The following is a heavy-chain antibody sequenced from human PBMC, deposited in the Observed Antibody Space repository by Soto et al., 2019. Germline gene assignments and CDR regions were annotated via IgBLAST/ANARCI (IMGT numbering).Heavy chain of an antibody. V-gene: IGHV5-51*01. CDR3: ARQGSNGAYYYYGMDV. Sequence: PGESLKISCQGSGYRFSSYWIAWVRQMPGKGLEWMGIIYPGDSDTIYSPSLQGQVTFSVDKSTSTAYLQWSSLKASDTAMYYCARQGSNGAYYYYGMDVWGQGTTVTVSS. CDR2: IYPGDSDT. J-gene: IGHJ6*02. D-gene: IGHD2-8*01. CDR1: GYRFSSYW.